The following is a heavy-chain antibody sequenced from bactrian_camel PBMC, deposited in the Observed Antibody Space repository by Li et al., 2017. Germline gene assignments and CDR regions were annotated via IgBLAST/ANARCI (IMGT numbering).Heavy chain of an antibody. CDR3: AARGPYCYTKLSVRDFTY. Sequence: HVQLVESGGGSVQAGGSLRLSCAASGSIQRTNCMAWFRQAPGKEREGVARIYTGSGNTYYADSVKGRFTISQDNAKNTVYLQMNSLKPEDTATYYCAARGPYCYTKLSVRDFTYWGQGTQVTVS. J-gene: IGHJ6*01. D-gene: IGHD2*01. CDR2: IYTGSGNT. CDR1: GSIQRTNC. V-gene: IGHV3S54*01.